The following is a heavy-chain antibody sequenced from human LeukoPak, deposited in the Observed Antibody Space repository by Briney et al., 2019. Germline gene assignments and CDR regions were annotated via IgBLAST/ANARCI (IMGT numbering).Heavy chain of an antibody. Sequence: GGSLRLSCAASGFTFSSYAMSWVRQAPGKGLEWVSAISGSGGSTYYADSVKGRFTISRDNSKNTLYLQMKSLRAEDTAVYYCAKGLGESRLSDFDYWAREPLVPVS. CDR2: ISGSGGST. CDR3: AKGLGESRLSDFDY. D-gene: IGHD1-26*01. V-gene: IGHV3-23*01. J-gene: IGHJ4*02. CDR1: GFTFSSYA.